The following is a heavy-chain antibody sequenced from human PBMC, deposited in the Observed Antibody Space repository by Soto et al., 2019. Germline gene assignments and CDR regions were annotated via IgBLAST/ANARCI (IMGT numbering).Heavy chain of an antibody. J-gene: IGHJ6*03. D-gene: IGHD2-2*01. CDR2: IKSKTDGGTT. CDR1: GFTFSNAW. CDR3: TGGVVPAAIDYYYYYMDV. V-gene: IGHV3-15*01. Sequence: GGSLRLSCAASGFTFSNAWMSWVRQAPGKGLEWVGRIKSKTDGGTTDYAAPVKGSFTISRDDSKNTLYLQMNSLKTEDTAVYYCTGGVVPAAIDYYYYYMDVWGKGTTVTVSS.